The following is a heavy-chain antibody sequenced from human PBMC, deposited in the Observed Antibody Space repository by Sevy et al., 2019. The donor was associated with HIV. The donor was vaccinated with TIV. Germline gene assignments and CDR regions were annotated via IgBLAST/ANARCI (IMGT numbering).Heavy chain of an antibody. CDR2: IFGSGGGT. CDR3: AGGRYDSSGSFDAFDI. CDR1: GFTFSSYA. D-gene: IGHD3-22*01. J-gene: IGHJ3*02. Sequence: GGSLRLSCAASGFTFSSYAMNWVRQAPGKGLEWVSTIFGSGGGTYYADSVKGRFTISRDNSKNTLYLQMNSLRAEDTAVDYCAGGRYDSSGSFDAFDIWGQGTMVTVSS. V-gene: IGHV3-23*01.